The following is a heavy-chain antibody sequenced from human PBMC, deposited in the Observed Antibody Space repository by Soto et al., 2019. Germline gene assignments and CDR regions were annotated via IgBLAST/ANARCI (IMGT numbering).Heavy chain of an antibody. J-gene: IGHJ3*02. CDR1: GFTFSSYS. Sequence: GGSLRLSCAASGFTFSSYSMNWVRQAPGKGLEWVSSISSSSSYIYYADSVKGRFTISRDNAKNSLYLQMNSLRAEDTAVYYCARCAPPPRTRGYSYGYCAFDIWGQGTMVTVSS. CDR3: ARCAPPPRTRGYSYGYCAFDI. D-gene: IGHD5-18*01. CDR2: ISSSSSYI. V-gene: IGHV3-21*01.